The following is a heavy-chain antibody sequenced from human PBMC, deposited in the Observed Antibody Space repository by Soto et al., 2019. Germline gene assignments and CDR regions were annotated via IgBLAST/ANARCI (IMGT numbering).Heavy chain of an antibody. CDR2: IDPSDSYT. V-gene: IGHV5-10-1*01. Sequence: EVQLVQSGAEVKKPGESLRISCKGSGYSFNSYWISWVRHMPGTGQEWMGRIDPSDSYTNYSPSFQGHVNISADKSISTAYLQWSSLKASDTAIYYCSRRIHATDDAFDTWGQGTMVTVSS. D-gene: IGHD4-17*01. J-gene: IGHJ3*02. CDR1: GYSFNSYW. CDR3: SRRIHATDDAFDT.